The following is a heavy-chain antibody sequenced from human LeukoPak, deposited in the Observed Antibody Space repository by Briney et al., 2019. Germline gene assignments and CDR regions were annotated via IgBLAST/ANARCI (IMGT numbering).Heavy chain of an antibody. J-gene: IGHJ3*02. CDR2: ISAYNGNT. CDR1: GYTFTNCG. CDR3: ARDQSVRLLQTSSTYFKHVFAI. D-gene: IGHD6-13*01. Sequence: ASVEVSCKTSGYTFTNCGISWVRQAPGLGLEWMGWISAYNGNTNYAQKVQGRVTMTTDTSTSTAYMELRSLRFDDTAVYYCARDQSVRLLQTSSTYFKHVFAIWGQGSMVTVSS. V-gene: IGHV1-18*01.